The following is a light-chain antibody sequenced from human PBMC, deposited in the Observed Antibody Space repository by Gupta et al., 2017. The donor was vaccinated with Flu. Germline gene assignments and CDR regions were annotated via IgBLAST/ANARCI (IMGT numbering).Light chain of an antibody. CDR3: AGWDDSMIGL. V-gene: IGLV1-47*01. CDR2: RDH. CDR1: SSNIGSNY. J-gene: IGLJ2*01. Sequence: QSVLTQPPSASGTPGQRVTISCSGSSSNIGSNYVYWYQQFPGTAPKLLIYRDHQRPSGVPDRFSGSKSGASASLAISGLRSEDEAEYYCAGWDDSMIGLIGGGNKLTVL.